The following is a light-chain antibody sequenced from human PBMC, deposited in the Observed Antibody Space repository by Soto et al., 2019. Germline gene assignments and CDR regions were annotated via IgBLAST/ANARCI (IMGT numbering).Light chain of an antibody. Sequence: QSVLTQPASVAGSLGQSITISCTGTSSDIGAYNYVSWYQQHPGKAPKLMLYEVSNRPSGVSIRFSGSKSGNTASLTISGLLAEDDADYYCNSYTSSSTLYVFGTGTKVTVL. CDR3: NSYTSSSTLYV. V-gene: IGLV2-14*01. CDR2: EVS. J-gene: IGLJ1*01. CDR1: SSDIGAYNY.